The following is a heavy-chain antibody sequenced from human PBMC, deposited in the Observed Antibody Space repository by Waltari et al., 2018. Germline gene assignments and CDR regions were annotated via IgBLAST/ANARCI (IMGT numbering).Heavy chain of an antibody. Sequence: EVQLLESGGDLVQPGGSLRLSCAASGFAFDSYTMTWVRQAPGKGLEWVSAISGSGGSTYYADSVKGRFTSSRDNSKDTVYLQMSTLRAEDTALYYCAKVDNDYDLWGQGTLVTVSS. V-gene: IGHV3-23*01. CDR2: ISGSGGST. J-gene: IGHJ5*02. CDR3: AKVDNDYDL. D-gene: IGHD4-17*01. CDR1: GFAFDSYT.